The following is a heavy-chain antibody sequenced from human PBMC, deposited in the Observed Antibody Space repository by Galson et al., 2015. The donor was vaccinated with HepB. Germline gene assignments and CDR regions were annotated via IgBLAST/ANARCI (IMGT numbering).Heavy chain of an antibody. Sequence: SLRLSCAASGFSFSDYWMSWIRQAPGKRPEWVANIRYDEYEYYYADFVKRRFIISSNNARNSVFLMMSSLRRDDTAIYYCVRDRTYKGGNFFDCWGQGALVTVSS. J-gene: IGHJ4*02. D-gene: IGHD3-10*01. V-gene: IGHV3-7*03. CDR3: VRDRTYKGGNFFDC. CDR1: GFSFSDYW. CDR2: IRYDEYEY.